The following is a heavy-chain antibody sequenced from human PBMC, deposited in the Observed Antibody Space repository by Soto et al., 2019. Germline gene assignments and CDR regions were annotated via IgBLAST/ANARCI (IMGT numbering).Heavy chain of an antibody. CDR3: VKDESINWYSGHFRH. V-gene: IGHV3-9*01. CDR1: GFTFDDYA. Sequence: EVQLVESGGGLVQPGRSLRLSCAASGFTFDDYAMHWVRQVPGKGLEWVSGINWNSGSIGYGDSVKGRFAISRDNAKNSLHLQMNSLSAEDTGFYYCVKDESINWYSGHFRHWGQGTLVTGSS. J-gene: IGHJ1*01. D-gene: IGHD6-13*01. CDR2: INWNSGSI.